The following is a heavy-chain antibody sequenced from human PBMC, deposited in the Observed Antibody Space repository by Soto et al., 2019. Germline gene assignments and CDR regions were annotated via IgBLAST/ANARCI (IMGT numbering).Heavy chain of an antibody. J-gene: IGHJ6*02. V-gene: IGHV1-2*02. CDR1: GYTFTGYY. CDR3: AKGGAIVAAGTRVYLYNAMDV. D-gene: IGHD1-26*01. CDR2: XNPNSGDT. Sequence: QVQLVQSGTEVKRPGDSVKVSCKASGYTFTGYYVHWVRQAPGQGLEXMGWXNPNSGDTYLAQRFQGRVTMNRDTSIGTAYMEQRGLTSDDTAEYYCAKGGAIVAAGTRVYLYNAMDVWGQGTTVTVSS.